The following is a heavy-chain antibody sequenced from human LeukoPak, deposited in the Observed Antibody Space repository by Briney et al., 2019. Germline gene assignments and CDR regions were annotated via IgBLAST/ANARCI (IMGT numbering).Heavy chain of an antibody. CDR1: GYTFTNYG. CDR3: ARDLTFGGVFFS. J-gene: IGHJ4*02. Sequence: ASVKVSCKAFGYTFTNYGINWARQAPGQGPEWMGWISTYNDDTKYAPKFQGRVTMTTDPSTSTAYMELRSLKPDDTAVYYCARDLTFGGVFFSWGQGTLVAVSS. CDR2: ISTYNDDT. V-gene: IGHV1-18*01. D-gene: IGHD3-16*02.